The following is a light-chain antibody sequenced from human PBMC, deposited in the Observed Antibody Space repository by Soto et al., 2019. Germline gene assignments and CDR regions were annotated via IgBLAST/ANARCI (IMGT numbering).Light chain of an antibody. V-gene: IGLV8-61*01. Sequence: QAVVTQEPSSSGSPGGPFTLPGGLTSGSVATAYYPTWYQHTPGQPPRTLMHSTKTRSSGVPDRFSGSILGNKAALTITGAQADDESDYYCLLYMGSGISVFGGGTKVTVL. CDR2: STK. CDR3: LLYMGSGISV. CDR1: SGSVATAYY. J-gene: IGLJ3*02.